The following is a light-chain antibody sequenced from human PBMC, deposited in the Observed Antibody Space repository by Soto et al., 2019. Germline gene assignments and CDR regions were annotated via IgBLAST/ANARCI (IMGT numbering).Light chain of an antibody. CDR1: QSISTY. Sequence: EIVLTQSPATLPLAPGERATLSCRASQSISTYLAWYQQRPGQAPRLVINDAYNRAPGISARFSGSGSGTDFTLTISRLEAEDFAVYYCQQRVDWPRTFGQGTRVEVK. V-gene: IGKV3-11*01. CDR3: QQRVDWPRT. CDR2: DAY. J-gene: IGKJ1*01.